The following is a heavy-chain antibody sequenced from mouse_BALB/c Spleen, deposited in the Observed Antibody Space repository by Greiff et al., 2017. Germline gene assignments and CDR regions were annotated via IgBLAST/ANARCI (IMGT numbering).Heavy chain of an antibody. CDR2: IDPSDSYT. CDR1: GYTFTSYW. V-gene: IGHV1S127*01. CDR3: TRSAEAMDY. Sequence: QVQLQQPGAELVKPGASVKMSCKASGYTFTSYWMHWVKQRPGQGLEWIGTIDPSDSYTSYNQKFKGKATLTVDTSSSTAYMQLSSLTSEDSAVYYCTRSAEAMDYWGQGTSVTVSS. D-gene: IGHD6-1*01. J-gene: IGHJ4*01.